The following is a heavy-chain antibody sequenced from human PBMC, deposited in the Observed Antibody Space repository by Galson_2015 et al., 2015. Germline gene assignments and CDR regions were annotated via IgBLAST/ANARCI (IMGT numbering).Heavy chain of an antibody. Sequence: SLRLSCAASGFTFGDYAMSWFRQAPGKGLEWVGFIRSKAYGGTTEYAASVKGRFTISRDDSKSIAYLQMNSLKTEDTAVYYCTRDMPQGFSTLDYWGQGTLVTVSS. D-gene: IGHD6-13*01. CDR3: TRDMPQGFSTLDY. CDR2: IRSKAYGGTT. V-gene: IGHV3-49*03. J-gene: IGHJ4*02. CDR1: GFTFGDYA.